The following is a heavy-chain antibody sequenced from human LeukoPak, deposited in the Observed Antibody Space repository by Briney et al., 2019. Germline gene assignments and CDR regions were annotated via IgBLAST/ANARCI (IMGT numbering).Heavy chain of an antibody. CDR1: GFTFDDYA. Sequence: GGSLRLSCAASGFTFDDYAMHWVRQAPGKGLEWVSGISWNSGSIGYADSVKGRFTISRDNAKNSLYLQMNSLRAEDTAVYYCARGGGWDIVVVVAEPFDYWGQGTLVTVSS. CDR3: ARGGGWDIVVVVAEPFDY. V-gene: IGHV3-9*01. J-gene: IGHJ4*02. D-gene: IGHD2-15*01. CDR2: ISWNSGSI.